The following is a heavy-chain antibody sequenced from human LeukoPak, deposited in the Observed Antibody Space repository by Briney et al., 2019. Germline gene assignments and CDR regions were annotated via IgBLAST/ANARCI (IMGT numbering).Heavy chain of an antibody. CDR3: ARRGTYDSSGYSPSHDAFDI. CDR2: INPNSGGT. V-gene: IGHV1-2*02. CDR1: GYTFTGYY. Sequence: ASVKVSFKASGYTFTGYYMHWVRQAPGQGLEWMGWINPNSGGTNYAQKFQGRVTITRDTSISTAYMELSRLRSDDTAVYYCARRGTYDSSGYSPSHDAFDIWGQGTMVTVSS. D-gene: IGHD3-22*01. J-gene: IGHJ3*02.